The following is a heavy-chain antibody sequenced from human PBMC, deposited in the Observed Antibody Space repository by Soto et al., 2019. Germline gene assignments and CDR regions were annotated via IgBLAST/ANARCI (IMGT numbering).Heavy chain of an antibody. CDR2: INPSFGST. V-gene: IGHV1-46*01. CDR3: ARDQFGQQLKRGNWCEP. J-gene: IGHJ5*02. Sequence: ASVKVSCKASGYTFASYYMHWVRQAPGQGLEWMGIINPSFGSTSYAQKFQGRVTMTRDTSTSTVYMELSSLRSEDTAVYYCARDQFGQQLKRGNWCEPWGKGNMVSVSS. D-gene: IGHD6-13*01. CDR1: GYTFASYY.